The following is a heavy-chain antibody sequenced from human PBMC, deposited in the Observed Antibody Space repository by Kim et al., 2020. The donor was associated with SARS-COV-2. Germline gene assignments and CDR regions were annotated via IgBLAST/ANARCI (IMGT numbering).Heavy chain of an antibody. CDR3: SRDMGITIFGVVIVNWFDP. CDR1: GGSISSGGYY. CDR2: IYYSGST. Sequence: SETLSLTCTVSGGSISSGGYYWSWIRQHPGKGLEWIGYIYYSGSTCYNPSLKSRVTISVDTSKNQFSLKLISVTAADTSVYYCSRDMGITIFGVVIVNWFDPWGQGTLVTVSS. D-gene: IGHD3-3*01. J-gene: IGHJ5*02. V-gene: IGHV4-31*03.